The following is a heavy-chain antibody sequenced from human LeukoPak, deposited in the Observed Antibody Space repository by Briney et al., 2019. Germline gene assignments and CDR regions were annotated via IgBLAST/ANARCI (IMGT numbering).Heavy chain of an antibody. V-gene: IGHV4-38-2*01. CDR1: GYSISSGYY. CDR3: ASDKRYYDFWSGYPWYFYY. J-gene: IGHJ4*02. CDR2: IYHSGST. D-gene: IGHD3-3*01. Sequence: PSETLSLTCAVSGYSISSGYYWGWIRQPPGKGLEWIGSIYHSGSTYYNPSLKSRVTISVDTSKNQFSLKLSSVTAADTAVYYCASDKRYYDFWSGYPWYFYYWGQGTLVTVSS.